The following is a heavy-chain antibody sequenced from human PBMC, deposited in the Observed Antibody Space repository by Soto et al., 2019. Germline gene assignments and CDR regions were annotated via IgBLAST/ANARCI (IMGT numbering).Heavy chain of an antibody. V-gene: IGHV4-59*01. CDR1: GGSISSYY. Sequence: SETLSLTCTVSGGSISSYYWSWIRQPPGKGLEWIGYIYYSGSTNYNPSLKSRVTISVDTSKNQFSLKLSSVTAADTAVYYCARDERRDGYNSHWGQGTLVTVSS. D-gene: IGHD5-12*01. CDR2: IYYSGST. CDR3: ARDERRDGYNSH. J-gene: IGHJ4*02.